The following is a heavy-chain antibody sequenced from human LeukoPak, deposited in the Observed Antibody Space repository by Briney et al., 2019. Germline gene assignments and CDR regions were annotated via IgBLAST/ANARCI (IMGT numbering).Heavy chain of an antibody. V-gene: IGHV3-30*04. J-gene: IGHJ4*02. CDR1: GFTFSSYA. CDR3: ARGSFDY. CDR2: ISYDGSNK. Sequence: GGSLRLSCAASGFTFSSYAMHWVCQAPGKGLEWVAVISYDGSNKYYADSVKGRFTISRDNSKHTLYLQMNSLRAEDTAVYYCARGSFDYWGQGTLVTVSS.